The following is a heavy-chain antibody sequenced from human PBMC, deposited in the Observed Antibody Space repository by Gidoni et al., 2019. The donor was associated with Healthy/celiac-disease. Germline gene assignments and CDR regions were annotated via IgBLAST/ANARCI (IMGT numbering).Heavy chain of an antibody. Sequence: EVQLVESGGGLVQPGRSLRLSCTASGFTFGDYAMSWFRQAPGKGLEWVGFIRSKAYGGTTEYAASVKGRFTISRDDSKSIAYLQMNSLKTEDTAVYYCTRAIISGSFRSVDYWGQGTLVTVSS. CDR3: TRAIISGSFRSVDY. CDR1: GFTFGDYA. CDR2: IRSKAYGGTT. J-gene: IGHJ4*02. V-gene: IGHV3-49*03. D-gene: IGHD1-26*01.